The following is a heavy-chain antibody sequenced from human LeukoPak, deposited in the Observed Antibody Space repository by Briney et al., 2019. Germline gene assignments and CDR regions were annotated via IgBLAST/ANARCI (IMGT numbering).Heavy chain of an antibody. J-gene: IGHJ4*02. V-gene: IGHV1-69*05. CDR1: GGTFNTFA. CDR2: IIPMFGTA. Sequence: GASVTVSCKASGGTFNTFAISWVRQAPGQGLEWMGGIIPMFGTANYAQKFQGRVTITTDESRSTVYMELSSLRSEDTAVYYCARRCNSASCPFDYWGQGTLVTVSS. D-gene: IGHD2-2*01. CDR3: ARRCNSASCPFDY.